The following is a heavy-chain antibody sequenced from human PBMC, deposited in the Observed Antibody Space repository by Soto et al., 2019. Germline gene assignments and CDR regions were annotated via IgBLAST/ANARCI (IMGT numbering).Heavy chain of an antibody. J-gene: IGHJ6*02. CDR3: ARTGGTQLTSGYYGMDV. CDR1: GGSFSSLV. D-gene: IGHD3-10*01. Sequence: SVKVSCKASGGSFSSLVISWLRQAPGQGPEWMGGINPMLGVANFAQKLQGRVTMTTDTSTSTAYMELRSLRSDDTAVYYCARTGGTQLTSGYYGMDVWGQGTTVTVSS. V-gene: IGHV1-69*10. CDR2: INPMLGVA.